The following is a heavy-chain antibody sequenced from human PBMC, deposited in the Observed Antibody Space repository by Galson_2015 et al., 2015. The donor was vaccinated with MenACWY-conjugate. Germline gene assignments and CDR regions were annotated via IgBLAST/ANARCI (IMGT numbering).Heavy chain of an antibody. CDR2: ISSSSSYT. CDR1: GFTFSDYY. D-gene: IGHD2-15*01. CDR3: ARDLAFDCSGGSCYSRVYGMDV. Sequence: SLRLSCAASGFTFSDYYMSWIRQAPGKGLEWVSYISSSSSYTNYADSVKGRFTISRDNAKNSLYLQMNSLRAEDTAVYYCARDLAFDCSGGSCYSRVYGMDVWGQGTTVTVSS. V-gene: IGHV3-11*05. J-gene: IGHJ6*02.